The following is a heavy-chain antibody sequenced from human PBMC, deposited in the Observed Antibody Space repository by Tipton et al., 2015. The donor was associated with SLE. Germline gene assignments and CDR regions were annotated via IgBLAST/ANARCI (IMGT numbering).Heavy chain of an antibody. CDR3: ARDDETNSAWYNWLDP. J-gene: IGHJ5*02. V-gene: IGHV3-21*01. CDR2: ISSSSSYI. CDR1: GFTFSSYS. Sequence: SLRLSCAASGFTFSSYSMNWVRQAPGKGLEWVSSISSSSSYIYYADSVKGRFTISRDNAKNSLYLQMTTLTVEDTALYYCARDDETNSAWYNWLDPWGQGTLVTVSS. D-gene: IGHD2-8*01.